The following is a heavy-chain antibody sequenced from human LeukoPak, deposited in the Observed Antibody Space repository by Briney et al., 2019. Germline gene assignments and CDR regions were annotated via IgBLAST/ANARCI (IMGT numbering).Heavy chain of an antibody. D-gene: IGHD6-13*01. CDR3: ARDRTLVGSSWYYLRSNYYYYGMDV. Sequence: GGSLRLSCAASGFTFSSYSMNWVRQAPGKGLEWVSSISSSSSYIYYADSVKGRFTISRDNAKNSLYLQMNSLRAEDTAVYYCARDRTLVGSSWYYLRSNYYYYGMDVWGQGTTVTVSS. CDR1: GFTFSSYS. CDR2: ISSSSSYI. J-gene: IGHJ6*02. V-gene: IGHV3-21*01.